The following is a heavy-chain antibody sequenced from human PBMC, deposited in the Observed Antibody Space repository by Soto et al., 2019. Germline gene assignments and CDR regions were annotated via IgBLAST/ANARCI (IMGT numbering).Heavy chain of an antibody. V-gene: IGHV4-4*02. CDR3: ARLMTAVTTTFDY. Sequence: QVQLQESGPGLVKPSGTLSLTCTVSGGSISSDNWWGWVRQPPGKGLEYIGQIYPTGTTNYIPSLKSRVTMSVDRSQNPFSLRLTSVTAADTAVYYCARLMTAVTTTFDYGGQGTLVTVSS. D-gene: IGHD4-17*01. CDR2: IYPTGTT. J-gene: IGHJ4*02. CDR1: GGSISSDNW.